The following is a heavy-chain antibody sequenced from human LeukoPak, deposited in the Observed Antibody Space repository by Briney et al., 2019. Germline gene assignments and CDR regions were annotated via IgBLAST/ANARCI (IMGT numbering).Heavy chain of an antibody. V-gene: IGHV4-59*01. CDR2: IYYTGNT. Sequence: SETLSLTCTVSGCSISNYYWSWIRQPPGKGLEWIGYIYYTGNTNYNPSLESVVTISVDTSNNQPSLRLSHVTAADTAAYYCASCPVRDNHFWAAYYYMDLWGNGTTVTVSS. CDR3: ASCPVRDNHFWAAYYYMDL. J-gene: IGHJ6*03. CDR1: GCSISNYY. D-gene: IGHD3/OR15-3a*01.